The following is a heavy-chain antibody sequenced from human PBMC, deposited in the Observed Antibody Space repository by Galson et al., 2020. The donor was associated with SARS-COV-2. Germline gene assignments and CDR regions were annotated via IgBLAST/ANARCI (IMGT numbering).Heavy chain of an antibody. Sequence: GGSLRLSCAASGFTFASYAMSWVRQAPGKGLEWVSSISGSGGSTYYADSVKGRFTISRDNSKNTLYLQINSLRAEDTAEYYCAKDPRSSSGTDWFDSWGPGTLVTVSS. V-gene: IGHV3-23*01. D-gene: IGHD6-13*01. J-gene: IGHJ5*01. CDR2: ISGSGGST. CDR1: GFTFASYA. CDR3: AKDPRSSSGTDWFDS.